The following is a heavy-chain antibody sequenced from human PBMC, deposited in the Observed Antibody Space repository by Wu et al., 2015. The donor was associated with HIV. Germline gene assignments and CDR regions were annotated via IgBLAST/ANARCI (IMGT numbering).Heavy chain of an antibody. CDR1: GYTFNDYY. Sequence: QVQLVQSGAEVKKPGASMKVSCKASGYTFNDYYIQWVRQAPGQGLEWMGWINPNSGGTNYAQNFEDRVTMTRDTSITTVYMELSSLRSDDTAVYYCAREVRGILPFDPWGQGTLVTVSS. J-gene: IGHJ5*02. CDR2: INPNSGGT. D-gene: IGHD1-26*01. V-gene: IGHV1-2*02. CDR3: AREVRGILPFDP.